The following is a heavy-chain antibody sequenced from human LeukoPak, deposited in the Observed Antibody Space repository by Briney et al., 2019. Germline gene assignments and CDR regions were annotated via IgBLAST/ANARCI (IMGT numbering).Heavy chain of an antibody. D-gene: IGHD3-10*01. J-gene: IGHJ5*02. CDR2: INPNSGGT. CDR1: GYTFTGYY. Sequence: ASVKVSCKASGYTFTGYYKHWVRQAPGQGLEWMGWINPNSGGTNYAQKFQGRVTMTRDTSISTAYMELSRLRSDDTAVYYCARPNVWFGEFNDWFDPWGQGTLVTVSS. CDR3: ARPNVWFGEFNDWFDP. V-gene: IGHV1-2*02.